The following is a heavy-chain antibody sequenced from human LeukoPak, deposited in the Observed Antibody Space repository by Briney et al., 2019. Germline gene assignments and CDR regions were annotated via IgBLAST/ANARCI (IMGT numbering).Heavy chain of an antibody. J-gene: IGHJ3*02. D-gene: IGHD3-22*01. V-gene: IGHV3-30*02. CDR3: AKKWSGDYDSSGINDAFDI. Sequence: GGSLRLSCAASGFTFSSYAMHWVRQAPGKGLEWVTFIRYDGNNKYYADSVKGRFTISRDNSKNTLYLEMNSLRPEDTAVYYCAKKWSGDYDSSGINDAFDIWGQGTMVTVSS. CDR1: GFTFSSYA. CDR2: IRYDGNNK.